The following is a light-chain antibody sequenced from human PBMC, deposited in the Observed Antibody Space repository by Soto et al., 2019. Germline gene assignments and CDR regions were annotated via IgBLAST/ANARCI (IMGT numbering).Light chain of an antibody. J-gene: IGKJ1*01. CDR3: QQYGSSRT. Sequence: EIVLTQSPGTLSLSPGERATLSCRASQSVSSSYLAWYQQKPGQAPRLLIYGASSRATGIPDRFSGSGSGTDFTLTIRRLEHEDFAVYSCQQYGSSRTFGQGTKVEIK. V-gene: IGKV3-20*01. CDR2: GAS. CDR1: QSVSSSY.